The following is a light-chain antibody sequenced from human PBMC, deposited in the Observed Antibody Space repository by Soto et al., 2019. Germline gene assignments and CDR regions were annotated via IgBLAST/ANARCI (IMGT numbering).Light chain of an antibody. CDR2: GIS. V-gene: IGLV1-40*01. CDR1: SSNIGAGYD. J-gene: IGLJ3*02. Sequence: QSVLTQPPSVSGALGQRVTISCTGSSSNIGAGYDVHWFQQLPGTTPKLLSYGISNRPSGVPDRFSGSKSGTSASLAITGLQAEDEADYYCQSYDTSLSGWVFGGGTKLTVL. CDR3: QSYDTSLSGWV.